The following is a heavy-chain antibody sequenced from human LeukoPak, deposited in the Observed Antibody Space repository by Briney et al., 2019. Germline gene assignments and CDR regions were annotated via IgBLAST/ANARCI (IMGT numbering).Heavy chain of an antibody. Sequence: GGALRLSCAASGFTFSSYGIHWVRQAPGKGLEWVAVISYDGSNKYYADSVRGRFTISRDNSKNTLYLQMNSRRAEDTAVYYCARGPERTGVGTRYYYNMDVWGQGTTVTVSS. CDR3: ARGPERTGVGTRYYYNMDV. CDR2: ISYDGSNK. J-gene: IGHJ6*02. D-gene: IGHD2-8*01. CDR1: GFTFSSYG. V-gene: IGHV3-30*03.